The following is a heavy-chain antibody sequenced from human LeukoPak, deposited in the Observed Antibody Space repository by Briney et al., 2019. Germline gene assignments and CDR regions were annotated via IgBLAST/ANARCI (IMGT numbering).Heavy chain of an antibody. V-gene: IGHV1-69*05. CDR3: AAAVAGYYYYYGMDV. J-gene: IGHJ6*02. CDR1: GGTFSSYA. D-gene: IGHD6-25*01. Sequence: SVKVSCKASGGTFSSYAISWVRQAPGQGLEWMGGIIPIFGTANYAQKFQERVTITRDMSTSTAYMELSSLRSEDTAVYYCAAAVAGYYYYYGMDVWGQGTTVTVSS. CDR2: IIPIFGTA.